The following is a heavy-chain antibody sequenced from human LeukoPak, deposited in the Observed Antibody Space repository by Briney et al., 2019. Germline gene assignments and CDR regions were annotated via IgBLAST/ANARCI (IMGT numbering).Heavy chain of an antibody. CDR1: GCSISSYD. Sequence: PSETLSLTCTVSGCSISSYDLSWIRQAPGKGLEWIGYIYYSGSTNYNPSLKSRVTISVDTSKNQFSLKLSSVAAADPAVYYCARYSSSWYGVDYWGQGTLVTVSS. V-gene: IGHV4-59*01. J-gene: IGHJ4*02. D-gene: IGHD6-13*01. CDR2: IYYSGST. CDR3: ARYSSSWYGVDY.